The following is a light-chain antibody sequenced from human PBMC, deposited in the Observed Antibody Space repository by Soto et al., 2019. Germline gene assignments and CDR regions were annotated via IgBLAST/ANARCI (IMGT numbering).Light chain of an antibody. CDR1: SSDVGGYNY. CDR2: EVS. Sequence: QSALTQPASVSGSPGQSITISCTGTSSDVGGYNYVSWYQQHPGKAPKLIIYEVSNRPSGVSNRVSGSKSDNTASLTISGLQAEDEADYYCSSYTSSNTYVFGTGTK. V-gene: IGLV2-14*01. CDR3: SSYTSSNTYV. J-gene: IGLJ1*01.